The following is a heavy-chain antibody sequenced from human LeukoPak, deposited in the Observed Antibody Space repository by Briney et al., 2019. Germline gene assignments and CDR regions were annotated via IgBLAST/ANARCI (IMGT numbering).Heavy chain of an antibody. D-gene: IGHD3-10*01. CDR1: GGTFSSYA. V-gene: IGHV1-69*04. CDR2: IIPILGIA. Sequence: GASVKVSCKASGGTFSSYAISWVRQAPGQGLEWMGRIIPILGIANYAQKFQGRVAITADKSTSTAYMELSSLRSEDTAVYYCASPINYGSGSYHYYGMDVWGQGTTVTVSS. CDR3: ASPINYGSGSYHYYGMDV. J-gene: IGHJ6*02.